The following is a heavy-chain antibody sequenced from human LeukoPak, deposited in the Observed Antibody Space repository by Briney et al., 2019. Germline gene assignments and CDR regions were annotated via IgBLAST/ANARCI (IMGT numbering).Heavy chain of an antibody. D-gene: IGHD2-8*01. CDR3: ARWAGETNIDY. CDR2: ISDAGNNK. J-gene: IGHJ4*02. V-gene: IGHV3-30*03. CDR1: GFTFRNYV. Sequence: PGGSLGLSCAASGFTFRNYVIHWVRQAPGKGLEWVAVISDAGNNKYYVDSVKGRFTISRDNSKNTLYLQMNNLRADDTAVYYCARWAGETNIDYWGQGTLVTVSS.